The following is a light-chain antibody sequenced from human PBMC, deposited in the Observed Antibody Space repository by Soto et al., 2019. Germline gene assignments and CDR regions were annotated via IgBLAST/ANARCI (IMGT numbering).Light chain of an antibody. CDR1: SGSIASNY. V-gene: IGLV6-57*02. CDR2: EDN. Sequence: NFMLTQPHSLSESPGKTVTISCTGSSGSIASNYVQWYQQRPGSAPTTVIYEDNRRPSGVPDRFSGSIDNSSNSASLTISGLKTEDEADYYCQSYDSNNWLFGGGTKLTVL. J-gene: IGLJ3*02. CDR3: QSYDSNNWL.